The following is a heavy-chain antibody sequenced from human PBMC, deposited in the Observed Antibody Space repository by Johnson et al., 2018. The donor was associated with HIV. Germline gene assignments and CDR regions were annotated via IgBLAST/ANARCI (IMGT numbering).Heavy chain of an antibody. CDR1: GFTFSSFA. V-gene: IGHV3-30-3*01. Sequence: QVQLVESGGGVVQPGRSLRLSCAASGFTFSSFAMHWVRQAPGKGLEWMAFISYDGSNKYFTDSVRGRFTISRDNSKNTLFLQMNSLRAEDTAVYYCARAFRGGWYDAFDIWGQGTRVTVSS. D-gene: IGHD6-19*01. J-gene: IGHJ3*02. CDR3: ARAFRGGWYDAFDI. CDR2: ISYDGSNK.